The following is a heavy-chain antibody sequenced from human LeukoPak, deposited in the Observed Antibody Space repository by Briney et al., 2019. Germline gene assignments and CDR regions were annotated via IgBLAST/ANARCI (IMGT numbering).Heavy chain of an antibody. CDR3: AREGRDGSRYYFDS. CDR1: GGSSNYY. J-gene: IGHJ4*02. CDR2: INHGGST. Sequence: SETLALTCAVYGGSSNYYWNWIRQSPGKGLEWIGEINHGGSTTYNPSLKGRVTISVDTSKNQFSLKLNSVTAADTSVYYCAREGRDGSRYYFDSWGRGTPVTVSS. D-gene: IGHD5-24*01. V-gene: IGHV4-34*01.